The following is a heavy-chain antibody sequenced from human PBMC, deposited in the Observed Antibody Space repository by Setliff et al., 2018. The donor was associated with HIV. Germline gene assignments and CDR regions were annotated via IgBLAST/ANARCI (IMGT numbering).Heavy chain of an antibody. V-gene: IGHV4-4*07. CDR1: GGSISGDF. J-gene: IGHJ6*02. Sequence: SETLSLTCTVSGGSISGDFWTWIRQPAGEGLEWIGRTHASGTTQCEPSLKNRCSMSIDTSKNQFSLRLSSVTAADTAVYYCARGYSGYVGFTSMDVWGQGTTVTVSS. CDR3: ARGYSGYVGFTSMDV. CDR2: THASGTT. D-gene: IGHD1-26*01.